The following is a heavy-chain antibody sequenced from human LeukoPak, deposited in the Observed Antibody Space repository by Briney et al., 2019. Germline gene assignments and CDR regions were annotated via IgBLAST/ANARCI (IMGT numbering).Heavy chain of an antibody. CDR3: ARAVEDYDSSGYLYYFDY. Sequence: NAGGSLRLSCAASGFTFSSYSMDWVRQAPGKGLEWVSSISSSSSYIYYADSVKGRFTISRDNAKNSLYLQMNSLRAEDTAVYYCARAVEDYDSSGYLYYFDYWGQGTLVTVSS. CDR2: ISSSSSYI. V-gene: IGHV3-21*01. D-gene: IGHD3-22*01. CDR1: GFTFSSYS. J-gene: IGHJ4*02.